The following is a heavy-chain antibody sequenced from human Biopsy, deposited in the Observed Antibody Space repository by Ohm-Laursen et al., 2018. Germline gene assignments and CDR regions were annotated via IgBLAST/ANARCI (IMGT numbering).Heavy chain of an antibody. J-gene: IGHJ4*02. V-gene: IGHV3-23*01. CDR2: ITSSGAST. D-gene: IGHD3-9*01. CDR3: AKVSPTILSSFDY. CDR1: GFTFSTYA. Sequence: GSLRLSCAASGFTFSTYAMSWVRQAPGKGLEWVSSITSSGASTDFADSVKVRFTISRDNSKNTLYLQMNSLRAEDTAVYYCAKVSPTILSSFDYWGQGTLVTVSS.